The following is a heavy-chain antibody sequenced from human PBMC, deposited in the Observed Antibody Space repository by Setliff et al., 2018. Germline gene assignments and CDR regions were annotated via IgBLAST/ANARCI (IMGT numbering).Heavy chain of an antibody. J-gene: IGHJ4*02. V-gene: IGHV3-23*01. D-gene: IGHD2-15*01. CDR1: GLTISNSA. CDR2: ISGGDSST. Sequence: PGGSLRLSCAASGLTISNSAMTWVRQAPGKGLEWVSSISGGDSSTNYADSVKGRFTISRDNSKNTLYLQMNSLRPEDTAVYYCARTCSGSGWHNFDYWGQGTLVTVSS. CDR3: ARTCSGSGWHNFDY.